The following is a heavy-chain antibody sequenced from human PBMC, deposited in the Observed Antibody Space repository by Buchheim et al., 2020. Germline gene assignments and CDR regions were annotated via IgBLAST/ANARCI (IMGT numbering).Heavy chain of an antibody. Sequence: QVQLQQWGAGLLKPSETLSLTCAVYGGSFSGYYWSWIRQPPGKGLEWIGEINHSGSTNYNPPLKSRVTISVDTSKNQFSLKLSSVTAADTAVYYCAREKGDDYVWGSYRRNWFDPWGQGTL. D-gene: IGHD3-16*02. CDR2: INHSGST. J-gene: IGHJ5*02. CDR3: AREKGDDYVWGSYRRNWFDP. V-gene: IGHV4-34*01. CDR1: GGSFSGYY.